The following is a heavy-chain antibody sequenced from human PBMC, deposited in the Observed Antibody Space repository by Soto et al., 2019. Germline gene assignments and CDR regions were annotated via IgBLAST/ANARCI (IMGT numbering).Heavy chain of an antibody. CDR2: FNHSGST. D-gene: IGHD3-3*01. CDR3: ARVRPSYDFWSGYKSRPTYYYYGMDV. CDR1: GGSFSGYY. J-gene: IGHJ6*02. V-gene: IGHV4-34*01. Sequence: PSETLSLTCAVYGGSFSGYYWSWIRQPPGKGLEWIGEFNHSGSTNYNPSLKSRVTISVDTSKNQFSLKLSSVTAADTAVYYCARVRPSYDFWSGYKSRPTYYYYGMDVWGQGTTVTVSS.